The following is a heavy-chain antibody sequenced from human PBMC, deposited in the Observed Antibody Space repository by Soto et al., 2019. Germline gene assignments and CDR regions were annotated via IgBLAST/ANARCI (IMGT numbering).Heavy chain of an antibody. D-gene: IGHD3-16*01. CDR1: GGSISSEYYH. Sequence: QVLLQQSGPGLVEPSQTLSLTCAVSGGSISSEYYHWTWIRQSPGKGLEWIGYIHYTGAIMYNPSLKSRRTMSVDTSKTQFSLQLSSVTAADTAVYFCARVDEGGDRDHYALDVWGQGTTVTVSS. CDR2: IHYTGAI. J-gene: IGHJ6*02. CDR3: ARVDEGGDRDHYALDV. V-gene: IGHV4-30-4*08.